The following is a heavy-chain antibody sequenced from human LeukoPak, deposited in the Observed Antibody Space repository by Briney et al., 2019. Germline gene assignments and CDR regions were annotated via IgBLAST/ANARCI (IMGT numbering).Heavy chain of an antibody. CDR2: ISYDGSNK. J-gene: IGHJ4*02. CDR3: AKETLWDPEDSGSYRHYFDY. Sequence: PGRSLRLSCAASGSTFSSYGMHWVRQAPGKGLEWVAVISYDGSNKYYADSVKGRFTISRDNSKDTLYLQMNSLRAEDTAVYYCAKETLWDPEDSGSYRHYFDYWGQGTLVTVSS. V-gene: IGHV3-30*18. D-gene: IGHD1-26*01. CDR1: GSTFSSYG.